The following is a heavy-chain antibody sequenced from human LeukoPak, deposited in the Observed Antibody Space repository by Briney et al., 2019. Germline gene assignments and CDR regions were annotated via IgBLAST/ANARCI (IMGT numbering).Heavy chain of an antibody. CDR1: GYTLTSYY. Sequence: ASVKVSCKASGYTLTSYYMHWVRQAPGQGLEWMGIINPSGGGTNYAQKFQGRVTMTRDTSTSTVYMELSSLRSQDTAVYYCARDFRASVVGEFDYWGQGTLVTVSS. J-gene: IGHJ4*02. CDR3: ARDFRASVVGEFDY. CDR2: INPSGGGT. D-gene: IGHD3-10*01. V-gene: IGHV1-46*01.